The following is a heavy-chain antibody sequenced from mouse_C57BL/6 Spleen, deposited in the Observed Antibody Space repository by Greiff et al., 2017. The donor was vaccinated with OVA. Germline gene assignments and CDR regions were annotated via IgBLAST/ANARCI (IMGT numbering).Heavy chain of an antibody. D-gene: IGHD2-4*01. J-gene: IGHJ4*01. Sequence: EVQRVESGGGLVKPGGSLKLSCAASGFTFSSYTMSWVRQTPEKRLEWVATISGGGGNTYYPDSVKGRFTISRDNAKNTLYLQMSSLRSEDTALYYCARHVGEDYDGYAMDYWGQGTSVTVSS. CDR2: ISGGGGNT. CDR1: GFTFSSYT. CDR3: ARHVGEDYDGYAMDY. V-gene: IGHV5-9*01.